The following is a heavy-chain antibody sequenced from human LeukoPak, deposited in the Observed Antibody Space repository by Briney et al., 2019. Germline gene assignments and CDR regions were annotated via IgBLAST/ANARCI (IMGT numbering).Heavy chain of an antibody. CDR2: ISGSGGST. CDR3: AKGFGELFPYYYYYMDV. D-gene: IGHD3-10*01. Sequence: GGSLRLSCAASGFTFSSYAMSWVRQAPGKGLEWVPAISGSGGSTYYADSVKGRFTISRDNSKNTLYLQMNSLRAEDTAVYYCAKGFGELFPYYYYYMDVWGKGTTVTVSS. V-gene: IGHV3-23*01. CDR1: GFTFSSYA. J-gene: IGHJ6*03.